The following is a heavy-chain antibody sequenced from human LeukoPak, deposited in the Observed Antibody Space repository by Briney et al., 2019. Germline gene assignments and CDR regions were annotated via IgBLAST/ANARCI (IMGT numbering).Heavy chain of an antibody. V-gene: IGHV3-74*01. CDR1: GFTFSNYW. CDR2: INSDGRST. D-gene: IGHD2-15*01. J-gene: IGHJ6*03. Sequence: GGSLRLSCAASGFTFSNYWMHWVRQAPGKGLVWVSRINSDGRSTNYADSVKGRFTISRDNAKNTLYLQMNSLRAEDTAVYYCARSQLGYCSGGSCYGSYYYYYMDVWGKGTTVTVSS. CDR3: ARSQLGYCSGGSCYGSYYYYYMDV.